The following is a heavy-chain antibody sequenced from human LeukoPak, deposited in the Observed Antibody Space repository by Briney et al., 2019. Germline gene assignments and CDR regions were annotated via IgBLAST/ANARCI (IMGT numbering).Heavy chain of an antibody. D-gene: IGHD3-22*01. CDR3: ARGLRRYYYDSSGYYYYFDY. J-gene: IGHJ4*02. Sequence: GGSLRLSCAASGFTFSSYDMHWVRQATGKGLEWVSAIGTAGDTYYPGSVKGRFTISRENAKNSLYLQMNSLRAGDTAVYYCARGLRRYYYDSSGYYYYFDYWGQGTLVTVSS. CDR1: GFTFSSYD. CDR2: IGTAGDT. V-gene: IGHV3-13*01.